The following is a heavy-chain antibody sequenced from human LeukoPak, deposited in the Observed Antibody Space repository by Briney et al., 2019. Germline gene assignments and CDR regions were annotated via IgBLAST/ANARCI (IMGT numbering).Heavy chain of an antibody. CDR1: GFTFSSYE. Sequence: GGSLRLSCAASGFTFSSYEMNWVRQAPGKGLEWVSYISSSGSTIYYADSVKGRFTISRDNAKNSLYLQMNSLGAEDTAVYYCARENVELRFLEWLLSPREGWFDPWGQGTLVTVSS. CDR3: ARENVELRFLEWLLSPREGWFDP. D-gene: IGHD3-3*01. V-gene: IGHV3-48*03. J-gene: IGHJ5*02. CDR2: ISSSGSTI.